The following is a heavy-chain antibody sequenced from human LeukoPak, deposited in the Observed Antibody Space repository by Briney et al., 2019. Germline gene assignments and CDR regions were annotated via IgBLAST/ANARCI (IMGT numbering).Heavy chain of an antibody. CDR3: ARDRPGYSSSSAFGMYYYYGMDV. V-gene: IGHV4-59*01. Sequence: SETLSLTCTVSGGSISSYYWSWIRQPPGKGLEWIGYIYYSGSTNYNPSLKSRVTISVDTSKNQFSLKLSSVTAADTAVYYCARDRPGYSSSSAFGMYYYYGMDVWGQGTTVTVSS. J-gene: IGHJ6*02. CDR2: IYYSGST. CDR1: GGSISSYY. D-gene: IGHD6-6*01.